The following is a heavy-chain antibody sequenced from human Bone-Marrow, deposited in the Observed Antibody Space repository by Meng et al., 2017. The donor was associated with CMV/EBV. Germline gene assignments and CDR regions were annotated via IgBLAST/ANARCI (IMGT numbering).Heavy chain of an antibody. D-gene: IGHD2-2*02. V-gene: IGHV1-46*01. Sequence: ASVKVSCKASGYTFTSYYMHWVRQAPGQGLEWMGIINPSGGSTSYAQKFQGRVTMIRDTSTSTVYMELSSLRSEDTAVYYCARDDSEYCSSTSCYSLYGMDVWGQRNTVTVSS. CDR3: ARDDSEYCSSTSCYSLYGMDV. CDR2: INPSGGST. CDR1: GYTFTSYY. J-gene: IGHJ6*02.